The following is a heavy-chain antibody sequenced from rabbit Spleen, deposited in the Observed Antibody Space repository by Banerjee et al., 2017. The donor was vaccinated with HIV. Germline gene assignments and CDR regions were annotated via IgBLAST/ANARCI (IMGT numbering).Heavy chain of an antibody. J-gene: IGHJ4*01. CDR3: ARDTGSGHYIDAYFDL. CDR2: IVTGNGKN. D-gene: IGHD1-1*01. CDR1: GFSFSGSYW. Sequence: QEQLEESGGDLVKPEGSLTLTCTASGFSFSGSYWICWVRQAPGKGLEWIGCIVTGNGKNYYASWAKGRFTISKTSSTTVTLQLTSLTVADTATYFCARDTGSGHYIDAYFDLWGPGTLVTVS. V-gene: IGHV1S45*01.